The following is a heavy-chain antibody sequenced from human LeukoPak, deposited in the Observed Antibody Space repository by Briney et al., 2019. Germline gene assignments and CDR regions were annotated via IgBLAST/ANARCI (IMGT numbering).Heavy chain of an antibody. CDR1: GGSISSSSYY. CDR2: NYYSGST. D-gene: IGHD3-3*01. V-gene: IGHV4-39*07. J-gene: IGHJ6*03. Sequence: SETLSLTCTVSGGSISSSSYYWCWIRQPPGKGLEWIGSNYYSGSTYYNPSLKSRVTISVDTSKNQFSLKLSSVTAADTAVYYCARGDSDFWSGYPYYYYYYMDVWGKGTTVTVSS. CDR3: ARGDSDFWSGYPYYYYYYMDV.